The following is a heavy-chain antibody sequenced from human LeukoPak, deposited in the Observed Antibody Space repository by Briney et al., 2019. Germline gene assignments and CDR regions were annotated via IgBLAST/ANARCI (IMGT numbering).Heavy chain of an antibody. CDR2: IYSGGTT. Sequence: GGSLRLSCAASGFTVSSNYLSWVRQAPGKALEWVSLIYSGGTTYYADSVKGRFTISRDNSKNTLYLQMNSLRAEDTAVYYCARALNTELDYGDYDAGDYYYYYGMDVWGQGTTVTVSS. CDR1: GFTVSSNY. J-gene: IGHJ6*02. CDR3: ARALNTELDYGDYDAGDYYYYYGMDV. D-gene: IGHD4-17*01. V-gene: IGHV3-66*01.